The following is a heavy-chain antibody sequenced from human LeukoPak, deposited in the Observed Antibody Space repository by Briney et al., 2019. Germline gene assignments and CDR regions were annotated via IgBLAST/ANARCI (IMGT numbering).Heavy chain of an antibody. D-gene: IGHD3-3*01. Sequence: ASVKVSCKASGYTFTSYGISWVRQAPGQGLERMGWISAYNGNTNYAQKLQGRVTMTTDTSTSTAYMELRSLRSDDTAVYYCARGDPSDFWSGYSSIDYWGQGTLVTVSS. CDR1: GYTFTSYG. J-gene: IGHJ4*02. V-gene: IGHV1-18*01. CDR2: ISAYNGNT. CDR3: ARGDPSDFWSGYSSIDY.